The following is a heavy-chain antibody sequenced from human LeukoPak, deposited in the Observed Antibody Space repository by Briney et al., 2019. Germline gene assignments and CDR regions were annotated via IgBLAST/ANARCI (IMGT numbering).Heavy chain of an antibody. CDR3: ARLEQQLVQGAYYFDY. CDR1: GGSICSYY. Sequence: SETLSLTCTVSGGSICSYYWSWIRQPPGKGLEWIGYIYYSGSTNYNPSLKSRVTISVDTSKNQFSLKLSSVTAADTAVYYCARLEQQLVQGAYYFDYWGQGTLVTVSS. CDR2: IYYSGST. D-gene: IGHD6-13*01. J-gene: IGHJ4*02. V-gene: IGHV4-59*08.